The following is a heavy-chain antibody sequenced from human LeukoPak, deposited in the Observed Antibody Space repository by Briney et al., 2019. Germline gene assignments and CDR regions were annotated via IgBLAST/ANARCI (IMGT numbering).Heavy chain of an antibody. CDR2: FHHSGST. V-gene: IGHV4-4*02. J-gene: IGHJ3*02. Sequence: PGGSLRLSCAASGFTFSNAWMSWVRQAPGKGLEWIGTFHHSGSTYYSPSLKSRVTISLDTSRNQFSLKLTSVTAADTAVYYCAKSNGYGLVDIWGQGTMVTVSS. CDR1: GFTFSNAW. D-gene: IGHD3-10*01. CDR3: AKSNGYGLVDI.